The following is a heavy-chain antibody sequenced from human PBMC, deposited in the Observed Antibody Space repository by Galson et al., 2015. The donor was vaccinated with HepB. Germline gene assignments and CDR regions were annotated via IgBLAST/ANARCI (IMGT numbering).Heavy chain of an antibody. CDR3: ARREWELLPFDY. J-gene: IGHJ4*02. CDR1: GGSFSGYY. V-gene: IGHV4-34*01. D-gene: IGHD1-26*01. CDR2: INHSGST. Sequence: ETLSLTCAVYGGSFSGYYWSWIRQPPGKGLEWIGEINHSGSTNYNPSLKSRVTISVDTSKNQFSLKLSSVTAADTAVYYCARREWELLPFDYWGQGTLVTVSS.